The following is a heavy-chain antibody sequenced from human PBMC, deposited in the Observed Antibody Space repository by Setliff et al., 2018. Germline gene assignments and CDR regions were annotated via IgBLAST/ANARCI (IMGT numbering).Heavy chain of an antibody. V-gene: IGHV4-38-2*01. CDR2: IFQSGIT. J-gene: IGHJ4*02. CDR1: GFSITNGYY. Sequence: SETLSLTCAVSGFSITNGYYWGWIRQSPGKGLEWIGNIFQSGITLYNPSLKSRVTMSLDTSQNQFSLKLRSVTAADTAVYFCARVGGLLVATMPFDYWGQGTLVTVSS. D-gene: IGHD5-12*01. CDR3: ARVGGLLVATMPFDY.